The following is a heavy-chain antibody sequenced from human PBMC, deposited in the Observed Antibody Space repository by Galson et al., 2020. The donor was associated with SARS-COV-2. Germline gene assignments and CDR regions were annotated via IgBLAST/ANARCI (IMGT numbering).Heavy chain of an antibody. CDR3: ASDATSRGGDNWFDS. V-gene: IGHV4-39*07. J-gene: IGHJ5*01. Sequence: SQTLSLTCTVSGGSIRSSTYYWGWIRQPPGKGLAWIGSVLNNGTTPYSPSLQSRVTISVDTSKNQFSLNLNSVTAAGTAMSYCASDATSRGGDNWFDSWGQGTLGTVSA. CDR1: GGSIRSSTYY. CDR2: VLNNGTT. D-gene: IGHD6-19*01.